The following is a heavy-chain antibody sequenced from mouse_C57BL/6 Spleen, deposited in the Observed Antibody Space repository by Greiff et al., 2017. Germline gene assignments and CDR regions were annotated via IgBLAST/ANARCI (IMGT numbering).Heavy chain of an antibody. D-gene: IGHD4-1*01. CDR1: GFNIKNTY. CDR3: ARTGWDGDYFDY. Sequence: EVQLQQSVAELVRPGASVKLSCTASGFNIKNTYMHWVKQRPEQGLEWIGRIDTANGNTNSAQKFQGKATITADKSSNTVYLQLSSLTSEDTAIYYCARTGWDGDYFDYWGQGTTLTVSS. J-gene: IGHJ2*01. CDR2: IDTANGNT. V-gene: IGHV14-3*01.